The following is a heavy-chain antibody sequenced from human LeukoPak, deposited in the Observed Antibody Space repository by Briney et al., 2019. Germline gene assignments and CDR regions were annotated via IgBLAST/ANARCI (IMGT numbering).Heavy chain of an antibody. CDR1: GFTFSSYS. CDR3: AREYSSSSGRAFDI. V-gene: IGHV3-48*01. CDR2: ISSSSSAT. D-gene: IGHD6-6*01. Sequence: GGSLRLSCVASGFTFSSYSMNWVRQGPGKGLEWVSYISSSSSATHYADSVKGRFTISRDNAKNSLYLQMNSLRAEDTAVYYCAREYSSSSGRAFDIWGQGTMATVSS. J-gene: IGHJ3*02.